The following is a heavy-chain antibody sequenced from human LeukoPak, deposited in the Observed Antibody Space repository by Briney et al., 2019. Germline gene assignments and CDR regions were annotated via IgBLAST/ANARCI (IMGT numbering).Heavy chain of an antibody. CDR1: GFTFSDYY. CDR2: ISSSGSTI. Sequence: KPGGSLRLSCAASGFTFSDYYMSWIRQAPGKGLEWVSYISSSGSTIYYADSVKGRFTISRDNAKNSLYLQMNSLRAEDTAVYYCARLRFAFPSRGDSSSWYLDYWGQGTLVTVSS. V-gene: IGHV3-11*04. D-gene: IGHD6-13*01. CDR3: ARLRFAFPSRGDSSSWYLDY. J-gene: IGHJ4*02.